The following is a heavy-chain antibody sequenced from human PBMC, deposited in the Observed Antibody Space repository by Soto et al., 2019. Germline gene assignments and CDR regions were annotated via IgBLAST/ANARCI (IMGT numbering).Heavy chain of an antibody. V-gene: IGHV3-21*01. Sequence: GGSLRLSCAASGFTFSSYSMNWVRQAPGKGLEWVSSISSSSSYIYYADSVKGRFTISRDNAKNSLYLQMNSLRAEDTAVYYCARDRNKDRTGTLPADIGDFDPWGQGTLVPVSS. CDR2: ISSSSSYI. J-gene: IGHJ5*02. CDR3: ARDRNKDRTGTLPADIGDFDP. CDR1: GFTFSSYS. D-gene: IGHD2-2*02.